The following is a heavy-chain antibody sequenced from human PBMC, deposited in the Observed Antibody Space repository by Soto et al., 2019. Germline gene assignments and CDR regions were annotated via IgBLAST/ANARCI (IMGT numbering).Heavy chain of an antibody. J-gene: IGHJ3*02. V-gene: IGHV4-30-2*01. CDR3: ARQNEGGTYDAFDI. Sequence: TSETLSLTCAVSGGSISSGGYSWSWIRQPPGKGLEWIGYIYHSGSTYYNPSLKSRVTISVDRSKNQFSLKLSSVTAADTAVYYCARQNEGGTYDAFDIWGQGTMVTVSS. CDR1: GGSISSGGYS. D-gene: IGHD1-7*01. CDR2: IYHSGST.